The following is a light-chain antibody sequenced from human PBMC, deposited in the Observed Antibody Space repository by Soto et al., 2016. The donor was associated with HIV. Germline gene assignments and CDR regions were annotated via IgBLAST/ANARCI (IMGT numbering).Light chain of an antibody. Sequence: DVVVTQSPLSLPVTLGQPASISCRSSQSLEHSDGNTYLSWFQQRPGLSPRRLIYLVSYRDSGVPDRFSGSGSGTNFTLKISRVEAEDVGVYYCLQVAHWPGTLGQGTKVEIK. V-gene: IGKV2-30*02. CDR3: LQVAHWPGT. CDR1: QSLEHSDGNTY. CDR2: LVS. J-gene: IGKJ1*01.